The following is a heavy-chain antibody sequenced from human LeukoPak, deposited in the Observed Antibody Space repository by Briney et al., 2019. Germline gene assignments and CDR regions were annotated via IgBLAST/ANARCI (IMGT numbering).Heavy chain of an antibody. CDR3: AKEGDRGYYGSHWFDP. CDR1: GFTFSSYG. V-gene: IGHV3-30*02. Sequence: GGSLRLSCAASGFTFSSYGMHWVRQALGKGLEWVAFIRYDGSNKYYADSVKGRFTISRDNSKNTLYLQMNSLRAEDTAVYYCAKEGDRGYYGSHWFDPWGQGTLVTVSS. J-gene: IGHJ5*02. D-gene: IGHD3-10*01. CDR2: IRYDGSNK.